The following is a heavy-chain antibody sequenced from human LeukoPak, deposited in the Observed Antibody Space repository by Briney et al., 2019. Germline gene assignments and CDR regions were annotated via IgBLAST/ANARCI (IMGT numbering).Heavy chain of an antibody. CDR3: ARGLLWFGENWFDP. D-gene: IGHD3-10*01. V-gene: IGHV4-38-2*02. CDR1: GYSISSGYY. J-gene: IGHJ5*02. CDR2: IYHSGST. Sequence: PSETLSFTCTVSGYSISSGYYWGWIRQPPGKGLEWIGSIYHSGSTYYNPSLKSRVTISVDTSKNQFSLKLSSVTAADTAVYYCARGLLWFGENWFDPWGQGTLVTASS.